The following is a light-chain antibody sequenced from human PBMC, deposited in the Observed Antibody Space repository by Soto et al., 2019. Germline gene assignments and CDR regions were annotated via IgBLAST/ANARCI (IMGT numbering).Light chain of an antibody. J-gene: IGKJ2*02. CDR3: LQATPPRT. CDR1: QSLLHSDGNTY. V-gene: IGKV2-24*01. CDR2: KIS. Sequence: DIVMTQSPLSLPVTLGQPASISCRSSQSLLHSDGNTYLSWLQQRPGQPPRVLIYKISQRISGVPDRFSGSGAGTYFTLKISRVEAEDVGVYYCLQATPPRTFGQGTKLEIK.